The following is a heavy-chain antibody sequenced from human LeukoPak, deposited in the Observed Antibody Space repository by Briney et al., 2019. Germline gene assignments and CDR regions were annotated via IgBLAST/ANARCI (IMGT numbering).Heavy chain of an antibody. V-gene: IGHV3-23*01. J-gene: IGHJ4*02. D-gene: IGHD1-7*01. Sequence: GGSLRLSCAASGFTFSNYAMNWVRQAPGKGLEWVSGVSGSGGSTYYADSVKGRFTISRDNSKNTLYLQMSSLRAEDTAVYYCAKDERNWNYNLASQTYDWGQGTLVTVSS. CDR1: GFTFSNYA. CDR3: AKDERNWNYNLASQTYD. CDR2: VSGSGGST.